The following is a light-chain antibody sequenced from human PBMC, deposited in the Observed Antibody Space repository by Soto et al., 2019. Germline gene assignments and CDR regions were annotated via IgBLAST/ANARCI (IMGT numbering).Light chain of an antibody. CDR2: EVS. J-gene: IGLJ7*01. CDR3: CSYGGSRAV. Sequence: QSALTQPASVSGSPGQSITISCTGTSSDVGSHNLVSWYQQHPGQAPKLMIYEVSKRPLGVSDRFSASKSGNTASLTISGLQDEDEADYCCCSYGGSRAVFGGGTQLTVL. CDR1: SSDVGSHNL. V-gene: IGLV2-23*02.